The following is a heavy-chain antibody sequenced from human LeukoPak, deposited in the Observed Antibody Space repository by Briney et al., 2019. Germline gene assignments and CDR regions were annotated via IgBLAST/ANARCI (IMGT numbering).Heavy chain of an antibody. J-gene: IGHJ6*02. CDR1: GFTVSSNY. CDR3: TRDGRYNYGSDGMDV. V-gene: IGHV3-53*01. D-gene: IGHD5-18*01. Sequence: GGSLRLSRAASGFTVSSNYMSWVRQAPGKGLEWVSVIYSVGSTYYADSVKGRFTISRDNPKNTLYLQMNSLRVEDTAVYYCTRDGRYNYGSDGMDVWGQGTTVTVFS. CDR2: IYSVGST.